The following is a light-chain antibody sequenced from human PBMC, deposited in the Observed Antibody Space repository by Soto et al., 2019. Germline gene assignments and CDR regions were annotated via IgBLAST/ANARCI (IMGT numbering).Light chain of an antibody. CDR3: QHANSFPYT. Sequence: DIQMTQSPSSVSASVGDRVTITCRASQGISSWLAWYQQKPGKAPKLLIFAASILQSGGPSRFSGSRSGTDFTLTISSLQPEYFAPYYCQHANSFPYTFGQGTKLEIK. CDR1: QGISSW. J-gene: IGKJ2*01. V-gene: IGKV1-12*01. CDR2: AAS.